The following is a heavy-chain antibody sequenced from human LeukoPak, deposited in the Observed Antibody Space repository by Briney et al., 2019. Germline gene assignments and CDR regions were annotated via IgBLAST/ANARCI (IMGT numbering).Heavy chain of an antibody. Sequence: GGSLRLSCAASGFTFSSYGMHWVRQAPGKGLEWVAFIRYYADYVKGRFTISRDNSKNTLYLQMNSLRAEDTAVYYCAKDPVGYYVRYDAFDIWGQGTMVTVSS. J-gene: IGHJ3*02. CDR2: IRY. V-gene: IGHV3-30*02. CDR1: GFTFSSYG. D-gene: IGHD3-10*02. CDR3: AKDPVGYYVRYDAFDI.